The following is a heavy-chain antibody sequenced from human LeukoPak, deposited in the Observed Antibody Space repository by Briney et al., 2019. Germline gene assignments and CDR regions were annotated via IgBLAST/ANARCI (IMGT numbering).Heavy chain of an antibody. J-gene: IGHJ6*02. CDR2: IKQDGSEK. CDR3: ARAPILLWFVSGMDV. Sequence: GGSLRLSCAASGFTFSIYWMSWVRQAPGKGLEWVANIKQDGSEKYYVDSVKGRFTISRDNAKNSLYLQMNSLRAEDTAVYYCARAPILLWFVSGMDVWGQGTTVTVSS. V-gene: IGHV3-7*01. CDR1: GFTFSIYW. D-gene: IGHD3-10*01.